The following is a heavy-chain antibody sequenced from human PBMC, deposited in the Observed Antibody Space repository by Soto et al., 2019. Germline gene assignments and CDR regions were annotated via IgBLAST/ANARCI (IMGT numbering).Heavy chain of an antibody. CDR3: ARPTYYYDSSGYWGPLGAFDI. CDR1: GYSFTSSW. J-gene: IGHJ4*02. CDR2: IYPGDSDT. V-gene: IGHV5-51*01. D-gene: IGHD3-22*01. Sequence: GASLKISWPVSGYSFTSSWIFLVRQMPGQGLEWLGIIYPGDSDTRYSPSFQGQVTISADKSISTAYLQWSSLKASDTAMYYCARPTYYYDSSGYWGPLGAFDIWGQGTLVTVSS.